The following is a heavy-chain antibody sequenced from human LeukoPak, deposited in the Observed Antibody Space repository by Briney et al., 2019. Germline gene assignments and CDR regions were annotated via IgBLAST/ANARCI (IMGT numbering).Heavy chain of an antibody. V-gene: IGHV1-2*02. D-gene: IGHD2-2*01. CDR2: INPNSGGT. J-gene: IGHJ4*02. Sequence: GASVKVSCKASGYTFTGYYMHWVRQAPGQGLEWMGWINPNSGGTNYAQKFQGRVTMTRDTSISTAYMELSRLRSDDTAVYYCVRVPGGYCSSTSCYFGYYFDYWGQGTLVTVSS. CDR3: VRVPGGYCSSTSCYFGYYFDY. CDR1: GYTFTGYY.